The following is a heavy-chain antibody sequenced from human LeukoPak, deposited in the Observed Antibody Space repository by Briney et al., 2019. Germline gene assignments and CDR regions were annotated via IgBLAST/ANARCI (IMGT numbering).Heavy chain of an antibody. CDR1: GYIFTNYY. Sequence: ASVKVSCKASGYIFTNYYMHWVRQAPGQGLEWMGMINPSGGATSYSQMFQGRVTLTRDTSTNTVYMELSNLRFEDTAVYFCARSFRYCSSTSCSDSPPGYWGQGTLVTVSS. CDR2: INPSGGAT. D-gene: IGHD2-2*01. CDR3: ARSFRYCSSTSCSDSPPGY. J-gene: IGHJ4*02. V-gene: IGHV1-46*01.